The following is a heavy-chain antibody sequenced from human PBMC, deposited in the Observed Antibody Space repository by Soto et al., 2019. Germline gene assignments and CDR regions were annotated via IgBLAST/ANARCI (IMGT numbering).Heavy chain of an antibody. D-gene: IGHD3-16*01. CDR2: IYYSGYT. V-gene: IGHV4-39*01. CDR3: ARHNGPLYVGYYYDMDV. J-gene: IGHJ6*02. CDR1: GGSLSSSRYY. Sequence: PSETLSLTCTVSGGSLSSSRYYWGWIRQPPGKGLEWIGSIYYSGYTYYNPSLKSRVTISVDTSKNQFSLKLSPVTAADTAVYYCARHNGPLYVGYYYDMDVWGQGTTVTVSS.